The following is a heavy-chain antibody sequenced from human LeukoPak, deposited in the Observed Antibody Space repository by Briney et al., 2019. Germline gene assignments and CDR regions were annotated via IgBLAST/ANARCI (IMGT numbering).Heavy chain of an antibody. CDR1: GGSISSYY. Sequence: PSETLSLTCTVSGGSISSYYWSWIRQPAGKGLEWIGRIYTSGSTNYNPSLKSRVTISVDKSKNRFSLKLSSVTAADTAVYYCARCPYKMATIWESDCYYFDYWGQGTLVTVSS. CDR2: IYTSGST. CDR3: ARCPYKMATIWESDCYYFDY. V-gene: IGHV4-4*07. J-gene: IGHJ4*02. D-gene: IGHD5-24*01.